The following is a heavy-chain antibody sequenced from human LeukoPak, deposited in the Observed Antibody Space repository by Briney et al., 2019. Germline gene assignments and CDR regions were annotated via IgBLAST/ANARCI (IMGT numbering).Heavy chain of an antibody. V-gene: IGHV1-69*13. CDR2: IIPIFGTA. CDR1: GGTFSSYA. Sequence: GASVKVSCKVSGGTFSSYAISWVRQAPGQGLEWMGGIIPIFGTANYAQKFQGRVTITADESTSTAYMELSSLRSEDTAVYYCARAVDVHYYDSSGYYYFDYWGQGTLVTVSS. J-gene: IGHJ4*02. CDR3: ARAVDVHYYDSSGYYYFDY. D-gene: IGHD3-22*01.